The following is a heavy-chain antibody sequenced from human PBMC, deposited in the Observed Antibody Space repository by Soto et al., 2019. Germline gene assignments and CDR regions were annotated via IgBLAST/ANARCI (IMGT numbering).Heavy chain of an antibody. V-gene: IGHV3-23*01. D-gene: IGHD6-13*01. Sequence: HPGGSLRLSCSASGFTFSSYAMSWVRQAPGKGLEWVSAISGSGGSTHYADSVKGRFTISRDNSKNTLYLQMNSLRAEDTAVYYCAKSLSGGSKPRIAAASSYYYGMAVWGQGTTVTVSS. CDR2: ISGSGGST. J-gene: IGHJ6*02. CDR3: AKSLSGGSKPRIAAASSYYYGMAV. CDR1: GFTFSSYA.